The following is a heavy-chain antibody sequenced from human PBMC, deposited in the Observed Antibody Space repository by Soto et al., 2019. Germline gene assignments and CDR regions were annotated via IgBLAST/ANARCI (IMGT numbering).Heavy chain of an antibody. CDR3: AKDVLRYFDWSGLDY. Sequence: GGSLRLSCAASGFTFSSNAMSWVRQAPGKGLEWVSAISGSGGSTHYVDSVKGRFTISRDNSKNTLYLQMNSLSPEDTAVYYCAKDVLRYFDWSGLDYWGQGTLVTVSS. D-gene: IGHD3-9*01. CDR2: ISGSGGST. CDR1: GFTFSSNA. J-gene: IGHJ4*02. V-gene: IGHV3-23*01.